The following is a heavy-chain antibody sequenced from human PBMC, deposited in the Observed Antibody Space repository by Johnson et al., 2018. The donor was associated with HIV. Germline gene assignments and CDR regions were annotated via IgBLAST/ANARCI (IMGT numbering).Heavy chain of an antibody. CDR1: GFTVSSNY. V-gene: IGHV3-66*01. D-gene: IGHD1-20*01. CDR2: IYSGGST. Sequence: EVQLVESGGGLGKPGGSLRHSCAASGFTVSSNYMSWVRQAPGKGLEWVSVIYSGGSTYYADSVKGRFTISRDNSKNTLYLQMNSLRAEDTAVYYCARFGEGITGTSEAFDIWGQGTMVTVSS. J-gene: IGHJ3*02. CDR3: ARFGEGITGTSEAFDI.